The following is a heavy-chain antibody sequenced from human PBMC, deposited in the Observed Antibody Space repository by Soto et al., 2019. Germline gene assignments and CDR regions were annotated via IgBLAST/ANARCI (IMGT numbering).Heavy chain of an antibody. CDR2: MSSNVGST. V-gene: IGHV3-64*01. CDR3: ARERYCSSTSCYSFDY. Sequence: EVQLVESGGGLVQPGGSLRLSCAASGFTFSSYAMHWVRQAPGKGLEYVSAMSSNVGSTYYANSVKGRFTISRDNSKNTLYLQMGNLRAEDMAVYYCARERYCSSTSCYSFDYWGQGTLVTVSS. D-gene: IGHD2-2*01. CDR1: GFTFSSYA. J-gene: IGHJ4*02.